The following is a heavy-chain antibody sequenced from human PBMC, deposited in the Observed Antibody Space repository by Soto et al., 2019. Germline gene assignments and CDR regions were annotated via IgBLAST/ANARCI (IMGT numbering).Heavy chain of an antibody. D-gene: IGHD3-3*01. CDR3: ASGRHVLRFLEWYPPNGFDP. CDR1: GGSISSYY. V-gene: IGHV4-59*01. J-gene: IGHJ5*02. Sequence: PSETLSLTCTVSGGSISSYYWSWIRQPPGKGLELVGYIYYIWSTNYNPSLKSRVTISVDTSKNQFSLKLSSVTAADTAVYYCASGRHVLRFLEWYPPNGFDPWGQGTLVTVSS. CDR2: IYYIWST.